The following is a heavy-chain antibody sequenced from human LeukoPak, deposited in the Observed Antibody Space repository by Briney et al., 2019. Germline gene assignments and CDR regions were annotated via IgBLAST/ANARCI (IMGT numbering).Heavy chain of an antibody. V-gene: IGHV4-38-2*01. D-gene: IGHD5-12*01. Sequence: PSETLSLTCAVSGYSISSGYYWGWIRQPPGKGLEWIGSIYHSGSTYYNPSLKSRVTISVDTSKNQFSLKLSSVTAADTAGYYCARGVKGGYEGWFDPWGQGTLVTVSS. CDR2: IYHSGST. CDR3: ARGVKGGYEGWFDP. CDR1: GYSISSGYY. J-gene: IGHJ5*02.